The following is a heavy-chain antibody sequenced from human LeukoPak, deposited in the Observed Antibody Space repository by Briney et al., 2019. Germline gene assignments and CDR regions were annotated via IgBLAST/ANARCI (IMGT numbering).Heavy chain of an antibody. D-gene: IGHD3-10*02. J-gene: IGHJ5*02. CDR1: GGSISSYY. CDR2: IYYSGST. CDR3: ARGVHYYDQGNWIDP. Sequence: SETLSLTCTVSGGSISSYYWSWIRQPPGKGLEWIGYIYYSGSTNYNPSLKSRVTISVDTSKNQFSLKLSSVTAADTAVYYCARGVHYYDQGNWIDPWGQGTLVTVSS. V-gene: IGHV4-59*01.